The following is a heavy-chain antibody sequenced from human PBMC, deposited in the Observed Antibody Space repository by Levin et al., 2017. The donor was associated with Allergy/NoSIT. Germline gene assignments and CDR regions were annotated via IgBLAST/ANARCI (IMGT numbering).Heavy chain of an antibody. V-gene: IGHV3-73*01. CDR1: GFAFSGSS. Sequence: GGSLRLSCVASGFAFSGSSIHWVRQASGKGLEWVGRIGYNAASYATIYTESMKGRFIISRDDSKDTAYLPIHSLKIEDTAVYYCVRGGAGGWYNPWGQGTLVTVSS. CDR2: IGYNAASYAT. D-gene: IGHD1-26*01. CDR3: VRGGAGGWYNP. J-gene: IGHJ5*02.